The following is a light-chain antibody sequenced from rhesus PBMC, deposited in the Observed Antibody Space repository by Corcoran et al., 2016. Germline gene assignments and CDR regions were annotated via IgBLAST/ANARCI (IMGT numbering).Light chain of an antibody. Sequence: QSAPTQPPSVSGSPGQSVTISCTGTSSDIGGYNYVSWYQLPPGKAPKLMIYGASNRPSGVSDRFSGSKSGNTASLTISGLQAEDEADYYCCSYTTSSTYIFGAGTRLTVL. CDR3: CSYTTSSTYI. V-gene: IGLV2S7*01. CDR2: GAS. J-gene: IGLJ1*01. CDR1: SSDIGGYNY.